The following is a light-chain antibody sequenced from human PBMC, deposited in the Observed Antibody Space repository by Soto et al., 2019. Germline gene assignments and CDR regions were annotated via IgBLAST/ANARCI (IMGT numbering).Light chain of an antibody. CDR2: EGS. Sequence: QSALTQPASVSGSPGQSITISCTGTSXDVGGYNYVSWYQQHPGKAPKLMIYEGSKRPSGVSNRFSGSKSGNTASLTISGLQAEDEADYYCCSYAGSSTPYVFGTGTKVTVL. J-gene: IGLJ1*01. CDR1: SXDVGGYNY. CDR3: CSYAGSSTPYV. V-gene: IGLV2-23*01.